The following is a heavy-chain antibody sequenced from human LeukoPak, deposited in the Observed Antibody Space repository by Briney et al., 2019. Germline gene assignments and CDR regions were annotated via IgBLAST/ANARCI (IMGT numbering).Heavy chain of an antibody. CDR2: IWYDGSNK. CDR1: GFTFSSYG. D-gene: IGHD3-3*01. CDR3: ARDPGRLLEWLSIGYYYYGMDV. V-gene: IGHV3-33*01. Sequence: GGSLRLSCVASGFTFSSYGMHWVRQAPGKGLEWVAVIWYDGSNKYYADSVKGRFTISRDNSKNTLYLQMNSLRAEDTAVYYCARDPGRLLEWLSIGYYYYGMDVWGQGTTVTVSS. J-gene: IGHJ6*02.